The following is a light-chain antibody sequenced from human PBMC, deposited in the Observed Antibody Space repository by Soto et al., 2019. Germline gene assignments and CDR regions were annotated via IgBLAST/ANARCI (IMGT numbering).Light chain of an antibody. CDR2: DVS. J-gene: IGLJ1*01. Sequence: QSVVSQPASVCGSPGQSITISCTGTSSDVGGYNYVSWYQQHPGKAPKLMIYDVSNRPSGVSNRFSGSKSGNTASLTISGLQAEDEADYYCSSYTSSSTLVFGTGTKVTVL. CDR3: SSYTSSSTLV. CDR1: SSDVGGYNY. V-gene: IGLV2-14*01.